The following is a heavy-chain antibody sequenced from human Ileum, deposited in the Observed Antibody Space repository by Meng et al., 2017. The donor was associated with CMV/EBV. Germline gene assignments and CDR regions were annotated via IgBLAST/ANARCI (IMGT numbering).Heavy chain of an antibody. Sequence: LTGVASGFTFTTYGMTWVRQAPGKGLEWVSRINSDGSSTSYADSVKGRFTISRDNAKNTLYLQRNSRRAEDTAVYYCARDKACSSTSCGMDVWGQGTTVTVSS. D-gene: IGHD2-2*01. CDR1: GFTFTTYG. CDR3: ARDKACSSTSCGMDV. V-gene: IGHV3-74*01. J-gene: IGHJ6*02. CDR2: INSDGSST.